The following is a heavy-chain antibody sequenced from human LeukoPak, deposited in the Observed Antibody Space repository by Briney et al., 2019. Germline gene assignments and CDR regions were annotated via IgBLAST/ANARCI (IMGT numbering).Heavy chain of an antibody. CDR3: AASYTSFPYYFDF. CDR1: GGSISSYY. J-gene: IGHJ4*02. D-gene: IGHD3-16*02. CDR2: SSYSGNT. Sequence: SETLSLTCTVSGGSISSYYWSWIRQPPGKGLEWIGYSSYSGNTTPHPSLKSRVTISVDTSKKLFSLELSSVTATDTAVYYCAASYTSFPYYFDFWGQGTLVTVSS. V-gene: IGHV4-59*03.